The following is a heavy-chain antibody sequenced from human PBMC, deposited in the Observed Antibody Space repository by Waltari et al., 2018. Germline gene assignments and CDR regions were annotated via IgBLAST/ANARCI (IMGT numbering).Heavy chain of an antibody. D-gene: IGHD2-2*01. V-gene: IGHV4-34*01. CDR2: INHSGST. J-gene: IGHJ3*02. Sequence: QVQLQQWGAGLLKPSETLSLTCAVYGGSFSGYYWSWIRQPPGKGLEWSGEINHSGSTNYNPSLKSRVTISVDTSKNQFSLKLSSVTAADTAVYYCARPGGLIPAASEGDAFDIWGQGTMVTVSS. CDR1: GGSFSGYY. CDR3: ARPGGLIPAASEGDAFDI.